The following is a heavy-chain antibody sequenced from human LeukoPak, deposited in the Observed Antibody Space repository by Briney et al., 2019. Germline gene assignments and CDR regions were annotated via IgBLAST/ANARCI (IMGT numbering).Heavy chain of an antibody. D-gene: IGHD3-10*01. J-gene: IGHJ6*04. CDR3: ARGWGYGSGSYSFGYYYGMDV. CDR1: GGSFSGYY. Sequence: PSETLSLTCAVHGGSFSGYYWSWIRQPPGKGLEWIGEINHSGSTNYNPSLKSRVTISVDTSKNQFSLKLSSVTAADTAVYYCARGWGYGSGSYSFGYYYGMDVWGKGTTVTVSS. CDR2: INHSGST. V-gene: IGHV4-34*01.